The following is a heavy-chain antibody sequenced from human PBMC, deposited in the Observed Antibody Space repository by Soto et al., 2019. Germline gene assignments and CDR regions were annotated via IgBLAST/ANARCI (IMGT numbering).Heavy chain of an antibody. J-gene: IGHJ6*02. Sequence: SETLSLTCTVSGVSISSYYWSWIRQPPGKGLEWIGYIYYSGSTNYNPSLKSRVTISVDTSKNQFSLKLSSVTAADTAVYYCARDRGGSGSYLVDYYGMDVWGRGTTVTVSS. CDR2: IYYSGST. CDR3: ARDRGGSGSYLVDYYGMDV. D-gene: IGHD3-10*01. CDR1: GVSISSYY. V-gene: IGHV4-59*01.